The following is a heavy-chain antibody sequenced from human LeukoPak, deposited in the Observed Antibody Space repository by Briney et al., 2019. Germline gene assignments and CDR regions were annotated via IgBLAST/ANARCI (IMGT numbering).Heavy chain of an antibody. CDR2: INHSGST. CDR1: GGSFSGYY. Sequence: PSETLSLTCAVYGGSFSGYYWSWIRQPPGKGLEWIGEINHSGSTNYNPSLKSRVTISVDTSKNQFSLKLSSVTAADTAVYYCARGIRRSQYFQHWGQGTLVTVSS. D-gene: IGHD1-14*01. J-gene: IGHJ1*01. V-gene: IGHV4-34*01. CDR3: ARGIRRSQYFQH.